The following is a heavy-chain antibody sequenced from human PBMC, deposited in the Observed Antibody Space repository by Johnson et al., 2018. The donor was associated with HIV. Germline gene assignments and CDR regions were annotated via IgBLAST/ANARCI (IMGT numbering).Heavy chain of an antibody. CDR2: ISSSGSTI. D-gene: IGHD6-6*01. CDR3: ARAGSSSSGPRAFDI. J-gene: IGHJ3*02. V-gene: IGHV3-11*04. Sequence: QMLLVESGGGLVKPGGSLRLSCVASGFTFSDYYMSWIRQATGKGLEWISYISSSGSTIYYADSVKGRFTISRDNSKNTLYLQMNSLRAEDTAVYYCARAGSSSSGPRAFDIWGQGTMVTVSS. CDR1: GFTFSDYY.